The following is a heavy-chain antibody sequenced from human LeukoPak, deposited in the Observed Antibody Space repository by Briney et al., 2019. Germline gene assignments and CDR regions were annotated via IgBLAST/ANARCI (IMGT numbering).Heavy chain of an antibody. CDR3: ARLGPATPLTSYYYYYYGMDV. CDR2: IFYSGST. D-gene: IGHD2-15*01. CDR1: GGSISSSSYY. V-gene: IGHV4-39*01. Sequence: SETLSLTCTVSGGSISSSSYYWGWIRQPPGKGLEWFGRIFYSGSTYYNPSLKSRVTISVDTSKNQFSLKLSSVTAADTAVYYCARLGPATPLTSYYYYYYGMDVWGQGTTVTVSS. J-gene: IGHJ6*02.